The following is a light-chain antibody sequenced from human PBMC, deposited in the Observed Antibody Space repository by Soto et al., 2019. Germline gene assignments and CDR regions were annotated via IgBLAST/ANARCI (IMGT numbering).Light chain of an antibody. V-gene: IGKV3-15*01. CDR2: SAS. J-gene: IGKJ1*01. CDR3: HQYNHWLTWT. CDR1: QSVSSK. Sequence: EIVMTQSPATLSLSPGQRATLSCRASQSVSSKLAWYQQRPGQAPRLLIYSASTRATGIPARLSGSGSGTEFTLTISSLQSEDFAVYYCHQYNHWLTWTFGQGTKVDI.